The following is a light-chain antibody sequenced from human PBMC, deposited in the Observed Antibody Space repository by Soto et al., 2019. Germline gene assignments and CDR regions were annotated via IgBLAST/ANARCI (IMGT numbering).Light chain of an antibody. CDR1: QSVLYSSNNKKY. Sequence: DIVMTQSPDSLAVSLGERATINCRSSQSVLYSSNNKKYLAWYQQKPGQPPKLLIYGASDRESGVPDRFTGSGSATDFTLTITSLQADDVAVYYCQQYYDIPYTFGQGTKLEIK. J-gene: IGKJ2*01. V-gene: IGKV4-1*01. CDR2: GAS. CDR3: QQYYDIPYT.